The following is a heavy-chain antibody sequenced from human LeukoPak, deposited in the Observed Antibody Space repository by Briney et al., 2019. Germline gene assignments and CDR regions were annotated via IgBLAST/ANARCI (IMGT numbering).Heavy chain of an antibody. CDR2: IYYSGST. CDR3: ARDFGSVRIRGYYDSSGYYTAFDI. V-gene: IGHV4-38-2*02. D-gene: IGHD3-22*01. Sequence: SETLSLTCTVSGYSISSGYYWGWIRQPPGKGLEWIGSIYYSGSTYYNPSLKSRVTISVDTSKNQFSLKLSSVTAADTAVYYCARDFGSVRIRGYYDSSGYYTAFDIWGQGTMVTVSS. CDR1: GYSISSGYY. J-gene: IGHJ3*02.